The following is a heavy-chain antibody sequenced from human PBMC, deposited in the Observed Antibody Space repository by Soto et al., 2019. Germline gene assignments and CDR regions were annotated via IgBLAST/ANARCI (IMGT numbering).Heavy chain of an antibody. CDR2: ISAYNGNT. D-gene: IGHD6-13*01. J-gene: IGHJ4*02. CDR3: ERYWAAAGHLHY. Sequence: VHQYPGQGLEWMGWISAYNGNTNYAQKLQGRVTMTTDTSTSTAYMELRSLRSDDTALYYCERYWAAAGHLHYWGQATPVTVSS. V-gene: IGHV1-18*01.